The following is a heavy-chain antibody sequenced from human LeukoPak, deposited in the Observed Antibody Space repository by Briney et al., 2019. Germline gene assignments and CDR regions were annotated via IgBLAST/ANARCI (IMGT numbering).Heavy chain of an antibody. Sequence: SETLSLTCTVSGGSISSYYWSWIRQPPGKGLEWIGYIYYSGSTNYNPSLKSRVPISVDTSKNQFSLKLSSVTAADTAVYYCARGSAYYDFWSGYSGMYYFDYWGQGTLVTVSS. CDR1: GGSISSYY. D-gene: IGHD3-3*01. J-gene: IGHJ4*02. CDR2: IYYSGST. V-gene: IGHV4-59*01. CDR3: ARGSAYYDFWSGYSGMYYFDY.